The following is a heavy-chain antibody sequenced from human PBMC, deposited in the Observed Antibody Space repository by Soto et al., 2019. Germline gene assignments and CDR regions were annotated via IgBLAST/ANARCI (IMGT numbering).Heavy chain of an antibody. CDR1: GGTFSSYA. V-gene: IGHV1-69*01. J-gene: IGHJ3*02. Sequence: QVQLVQSGAEVKKPGSSVKVSCKASGGTFSSYAISWVRQAPGQGLEWMGGIIPIFGTANYAQKFQGRVTITAHESTSTAYMELRSLRSEDTAVYYCARATIPESVYYDILTGLNAFDIWGQGTMVTVSS. D-gene: IGHD3-9*01. CDR3: ARATIPESVYYDILTGLNAFDI. CDR2: IIPIFGTA.